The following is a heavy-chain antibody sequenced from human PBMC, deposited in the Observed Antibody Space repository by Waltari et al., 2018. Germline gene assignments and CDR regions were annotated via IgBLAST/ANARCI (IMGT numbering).Heavy chain of an antibody. V-gene: IGHV4-34*01. D-gene: IGHD3-10*01. J-gene: IGHJ3*02. CDR3: ARSGSAGAFDI. CDR2: INHSGST. Sequence: QVQLQQWGAGLLKPSETLSLTCAVYGGSFSGYYWSWIRQPPGKGLEWIGEINHSGSTNYNPYRKSRVTISVDTSKNQCSLKLSSVTAADTAVYYGARSGSAGAFDIWGQGTMVTVSS. CDR1: GGSFSGYY.